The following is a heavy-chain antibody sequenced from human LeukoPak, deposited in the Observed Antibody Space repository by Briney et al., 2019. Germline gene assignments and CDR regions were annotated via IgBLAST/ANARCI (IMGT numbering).Heavy chain of an antibody. Sequence: GGSLTLSCAASGFTFSSYSMNWVRQAPAQGLEWVSSISSSSSYIYNADSVKGRFTTSRDNAKNSQYPQMNSLRAEDTAVYYCASATGPRAVWFGELLSDYYYYYYMDVWGKGTTVTVSS. CDR1: GFTFSSYS. J-gene: IGHJ6*03. CDR3: ASATGPRAVWFGELLSDYYYYYYMDV. D-gene: IGHD3-10*01. CDR2: ISSSSSYI. V-gene: IGHV3-21*01.